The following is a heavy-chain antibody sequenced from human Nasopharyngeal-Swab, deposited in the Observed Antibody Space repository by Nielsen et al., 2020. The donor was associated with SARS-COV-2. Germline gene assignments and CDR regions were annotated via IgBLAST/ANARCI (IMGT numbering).Heavy chain of an antibody. J-gene: IGHJ4*02. V-gene: IGHV4-39*01. CDR1: GGSISSSSYY. D-gene: IGHD6-19*01. CDR2: IYYSGST. Sequence: LRLSCTVSGGSISSSSYYWGWIRQPPGKGLAWIGSIYYSGSTYYNPSLKSRVTISVDTSKNQFSLKLSSVAAADTAVYYCARHAPTGYSSGWYPVAFDYWGQGTLVTVSS. CDR3: ARHAPTGYSSGWYPVAFDY.